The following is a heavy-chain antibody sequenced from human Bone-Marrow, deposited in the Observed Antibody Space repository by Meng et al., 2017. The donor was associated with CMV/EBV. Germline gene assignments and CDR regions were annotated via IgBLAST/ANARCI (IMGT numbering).Heavy chain of an antibody. CDR3: TTGLIYDSSGYPRDY. CDR1: GFTFSNAW. J-gene: IGHJ4*02. Sequence: GGSLRLSCAASGFTFSNAWMSWVRQAPGKGLEWVGRIKSKTDGGTTDYAAPVKGRFTTSRDDSKNTLYLQMNSLKTEDTAVYYCTTGLIYDSSGYPRDYWGQGTLVTVSS. V-gene: IGHV3-15*01. CDR2: IKSKTDGGTT. D-gene: IGHD3-22*01.